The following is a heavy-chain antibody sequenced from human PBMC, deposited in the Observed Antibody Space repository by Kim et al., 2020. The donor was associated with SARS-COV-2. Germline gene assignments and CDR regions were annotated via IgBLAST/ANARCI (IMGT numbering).Heavy chain of an antibody. CDR1: GFRFSSYA. Sequence: GGSLRLSCAASGFRFSSYAIHWVRQAPGKGLEYVSAISTDGNSAYYADSVKGRFTLSRDNSKNTVYLQMGSLRAEDVAVYYCGRAYFYNYMDVWGKGTSV. J-gene: IGHJ6*03. V-gene: IGHV3-64*02. CDR2: ISTDGNSA. CDR3: GRAYFYNYMDV.